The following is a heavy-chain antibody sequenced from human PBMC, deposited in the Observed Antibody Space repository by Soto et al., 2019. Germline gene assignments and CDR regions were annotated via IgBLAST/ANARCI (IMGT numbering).Heavy chain of an antibody. CDR3: AKVRVTATAGFWHFDY. CDR2: ISYDGSNK. Sequence: GGSLRLSCASSGFTFSSYGMHWVRQAPGKGLEWVAVISYDGSNKYYADSVKGRFTISRDNSKNTLYLQMNSLRAEDTAVYYCAKVRVTATAGFWHFDYWGQGTLVTVDS. V-gene: IGHV3-30*18. CDR1: GFTFSSYG. J-gene: IGHJ4*02. D-gene: IGHD2-21*02.